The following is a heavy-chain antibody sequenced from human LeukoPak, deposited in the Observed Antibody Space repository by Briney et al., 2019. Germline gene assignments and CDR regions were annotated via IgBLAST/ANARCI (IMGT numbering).Heavy chain of an antibody. V-gene: IGHV3-7*01. D-gene: IGHD1-7*01. Sequence: GGSLRLSCAASGFTFNRYWMSWVRQAPGKGLEWVANIKQDGSEKYYVDSVKGRFTISRDNAKNSVYLQMNSLRGEDTAVYYCVRGGTTSYDYWGQGTLVTVSS. J-gene: IGHJ4*02. CDR2: IKQDGSEK. CDR1: GFTFNRYW. CDR3: VRGGTTSYDY.